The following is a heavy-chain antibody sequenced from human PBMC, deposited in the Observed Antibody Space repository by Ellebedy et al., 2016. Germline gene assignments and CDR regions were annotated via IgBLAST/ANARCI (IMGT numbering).Heavy chain of an antibody. Sequence: SETLSLXXTVSGGSISSSSYYWGWIRQPPGKGLEWIGYIYYSGSTYYNPSLKSRVTISVDTSKNQFSLKLSSVTAADTAVYYCARLYQGVSGSDYWGQGTLVTVSS. J-gene: IGHJ4*02. CDR1: GGSISSSSYY. D-gene: IGHD6-19*01. V-gene: IGHV4-31*03. CDR3: ARLYQGVSGSDY. CDR2: IYYSGST.